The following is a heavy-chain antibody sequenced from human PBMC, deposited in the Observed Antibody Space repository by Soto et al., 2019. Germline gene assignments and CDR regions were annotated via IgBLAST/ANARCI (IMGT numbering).Heavy chain of an antibody. D-gene: IGHD4-17*01. V-gene: IGHV3-21*06. CDR1: GFTFSSFD. Sequence: EVQLVESGGRLVKPGGSLRLSCATSGFTFSSFDMDWVRQAPGKGLEWVSSIHRASTYIYYADSVRGRFTISRDNAKSSLYLQMNSLTVEDTAVYYCARRAVTTYHFFDYWGQGALVTVSS. CDR2: IHRASTYI. CDR3: ARRAVTTYHFFDY. J-gene: IGHJ4*02.